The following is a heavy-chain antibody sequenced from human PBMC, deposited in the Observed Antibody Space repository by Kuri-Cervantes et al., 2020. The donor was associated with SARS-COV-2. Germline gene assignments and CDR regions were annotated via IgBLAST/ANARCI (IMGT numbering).Heavy chain of an antibody. CDR1: GFTFSSYS. J-gene: IGHJ4*02. CDR3: ARARARIGTSSWFLY. V-gene: IGHV3-21*01. CDR2: ISSSSSYI. Sequence: GGSLRLSCAASGFTFSSYSMNWVRQAPGKGLEWVSSISSSSSYIYYADSVKGRFTISRDNAKNSLYLQMNSLRTEDTAVYYCARARARIGTSSWFLYWGQGTLVTVSS. D-gene: IGHD6-13*01.